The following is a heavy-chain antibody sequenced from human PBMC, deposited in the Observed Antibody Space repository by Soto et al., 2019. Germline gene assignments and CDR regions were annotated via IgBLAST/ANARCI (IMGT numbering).Heavy chain of an antibody. CDR1: GFTFSTYS. J-gene: IGHJ6*03. CDR3: ARVSLTARSMDV. V-gene: IGHV3-48*01. D-gene: IGHD5-18*01. Sequence: VQLVESGGGLVQPGGSLRLSCAASGFTFSTYSVTWVRQAPGKGLEWLSYISSSSITIYYADSVKGRFTISRDNAKNSLSLQMNSLRAEDTAVYYCARVSLTARSMDVWGKGTTVTVSS. CDR2: ISSSSITI.